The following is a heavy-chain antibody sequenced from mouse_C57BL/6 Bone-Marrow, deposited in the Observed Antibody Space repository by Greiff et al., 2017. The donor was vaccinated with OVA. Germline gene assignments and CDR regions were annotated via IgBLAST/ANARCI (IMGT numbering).Heavy chain of an antibody. J-gene: IGHJ3*01. Sequence: ESGPGLVKPSQSLSLTCSVTGYSITSGYYWNWIRQPPGNQLEWMGYIRNDGSNNYNPSLKNRIPITRDTSKNQFFLKLNSVTTEDTATCYCARDAYWGQGTLVTVSA. CDR1: GYSITSGYY. CDR2: IRNDGSN. CDR3: ARDAY. V-gene: IGHV3-6*01.